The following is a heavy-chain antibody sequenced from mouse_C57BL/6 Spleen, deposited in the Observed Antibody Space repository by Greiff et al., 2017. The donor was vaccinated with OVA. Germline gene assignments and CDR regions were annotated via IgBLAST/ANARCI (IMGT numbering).Heavy chain of an antibody. D-gene: IGHD1-1*01. J-gene: IGHJ4*01. CDR2: IYPGDGDT. V-gene: IGHV1-82*01. Sequence: QVQLQQSGPELVKPEASVKISCKASGYAFSSSWMNWVKQRPGKGLEWIGRIYPGDGDTNYNGKFKGKATLTADKSSSTAYMQLSILTSEDSAVYFCARLEDYYGSHYAMDYWGQGTSVTVSS. CDR3: ARLEDYYGSHYAMDY. CDR1: GYAFSSSW.